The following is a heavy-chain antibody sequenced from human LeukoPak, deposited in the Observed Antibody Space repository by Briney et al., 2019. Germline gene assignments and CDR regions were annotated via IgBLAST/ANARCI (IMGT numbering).Heavy chain of an antibody. CDR3: ARAQGYSSGNYFDY. CDR1: GGSISSSSYY. D-gene: IGHD6-19*01. Sequence: SETLSLTCTVSGGSISSSSYYWVWIRQPPGKGLEWRGSIYYSGSTYYNPSLKSRVTISVHTSKNQFSLKLSSVTAADTAVYYCARAQGYSSGNYFDYWGQGTLVTVSS. J-gene: IGHJ4*02. CDR2: IYYSGST. V-gene: IGHV4-39*07.